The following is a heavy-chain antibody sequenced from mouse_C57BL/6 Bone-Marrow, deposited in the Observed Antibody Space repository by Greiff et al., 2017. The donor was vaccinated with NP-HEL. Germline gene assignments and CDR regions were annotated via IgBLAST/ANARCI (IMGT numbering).Heavy chain of an antibody. CDR2: ISRGSSTI. CDR1: GFTFSDYG. CDR3: ARGRARAWFAY. J-gene: IGHJ3*01. V-gene: IGHV5-17*01. D-gene: IGHD3-3*01. Sequence: EVKVEESGGGLVKPGGSLKLSCAASGFTFSDYGMHWVRQAPEKGLEWVAYISRGSSTIYYADTVKGRFTISRDNAKNTLFLQMTSLRSEDTAMYYCARGRARAWFAYWGQGTLVTVSA.